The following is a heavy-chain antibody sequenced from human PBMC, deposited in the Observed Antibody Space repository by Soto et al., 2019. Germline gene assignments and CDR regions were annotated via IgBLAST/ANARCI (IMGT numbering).Heavy chain of an antibody. CDR1: GGTFSSYA. CDR2: IIPIFGTA. J-gene: IGHJ6*02. V-gene: IGHV1-69*06. D-gene: IGHD6-19*01. Sequence: SVKVSCKASGGTFSSYAISWVRQAPGQGLEWMGGIIPIFGTANYAQKFQGRVTITADKSTSTAYMELSSLRSEDTAVYYCARGYGAVAGPYYYGMDVWGQGTTVTVSS. CDR3: ARGYGAVAGPYYYGMDV.